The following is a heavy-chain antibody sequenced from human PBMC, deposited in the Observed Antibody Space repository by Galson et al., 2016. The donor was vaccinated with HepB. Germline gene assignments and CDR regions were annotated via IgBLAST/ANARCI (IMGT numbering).Heavy chain of an antibody. V-gene: IGHV3-9*01. Sequence: SLRLSCAASGFTFDDYAMHWVRQAPGKGLEWVSAISWSSGGIGYADSVKGRFIISRDNAKNSLYLQMNSLRPEDTAFYYCAKEGYDTSGYGYNWLDPWGRGTLVTVSS. CDR2: ISWSSGGI. CDR3: AKEGYDTSGYGYNWLDP. J-gene: IGHJ5*02. CDR1: GFTFDDYA. D-gene: IGHD3-22*01.